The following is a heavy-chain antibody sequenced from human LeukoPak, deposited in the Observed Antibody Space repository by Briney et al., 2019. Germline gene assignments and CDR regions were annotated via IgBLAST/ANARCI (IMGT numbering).Heavy chain of an antibody. CDR3: ARTPLTGTTLYYYGMDV. V-gene: IGHV4-59*01. D-gene: IGHD1-7*01. Sequence: SETLSLTCTVSGGSISSYYWSWIRQPPGKGLEWIGYIYYSGSTNYNPSLKSRVTISVDTSKNQFSLKLSPVTAADTAVYYCARTPLTGTTLYYYGMDVWGQGTTVTVSS. CDR1: GGSISSYY. J-gene: IGHJ6*02. CDR2: IYYSGST.